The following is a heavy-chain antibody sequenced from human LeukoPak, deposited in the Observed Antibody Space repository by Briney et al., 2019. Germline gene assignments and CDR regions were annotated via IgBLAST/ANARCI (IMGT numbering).Heavy chain of an antibody. J-gene: IGHJ4*02. CDR3: ASFGAHSFDY. V-gene: IGHV7-4-1*02. CDR2: INTGTGNP. D-gene: IGHD3-10*01. CDR1: GYNFKGYY. Sequence: ASVKVSCKASGYNFKGYYIYWVRQAPGQGLEFMGWINTGTGNPTYAQGFTGRFVFSLDTSVSTAYLQISALKPEDTAVYYCASFGAHSFDYWGQGTLVTVSS.